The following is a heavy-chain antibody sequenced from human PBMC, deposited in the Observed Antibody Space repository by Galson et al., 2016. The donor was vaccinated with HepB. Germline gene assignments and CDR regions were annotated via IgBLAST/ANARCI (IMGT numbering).Heavy chain of an antibody. Sequence: LRLSCAASGFRFSIYTMNWVRQAPGQGLEWVASISSSSATIYYVDSVKGRFAVSRDNAKNSVYLQMNSLRAEDTAVYYWARDHLWAFDYWGQGTLVTVSS. CDR1: GFRFSIYT. CDR3: ARDHLWAFDY. CDR2: ISSSSATI. J-gene: IGHJ4*02. V-gene: IGHV3-48*04. D-gene: IGHD7-27*01.